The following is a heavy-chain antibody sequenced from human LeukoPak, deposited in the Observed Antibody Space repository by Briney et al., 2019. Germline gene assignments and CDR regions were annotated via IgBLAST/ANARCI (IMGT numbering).Heavy chain of an antibody. J-gene: IGHJ5*02. V-gene: IGHV1-18*01. CDR1: GYTFTSYG. CDR2: ISAYNGNT. CDR3: ARTPNRAYNWFDP. D-gene: IGHD1-14*01. Sequence: GASVKVSCKASGYTFTSYGISWVRQTPGQALEWMGWISAYNGNTNYAQKLEGRVTMTTDTSTSTAYMELRSLRSDDTAVYYCARTPNRAYNWFDPWGQGTLVTVSS.